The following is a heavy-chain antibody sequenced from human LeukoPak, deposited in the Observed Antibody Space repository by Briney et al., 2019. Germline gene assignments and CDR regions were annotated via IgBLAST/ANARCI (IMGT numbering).Heavy chain of an antibody. D-gene: IGHD5/OR15-5a*01. J-gene: IGHJ4*02. CDR1: GFTFSFYW. Sequence: GGSLGLSCAASGFTFSFYWMSWVRQAPGKGPEWVANMNRDGSEINYVDSVRGRFTTSRDNAKNSVYLQMNSLRAEDTAVYFCVRDLGSSTFDNWGQGTLVTVSS. CDR2: MNRDGSEI. V-gene: IGHV3-7*01. CDR3: VRDLGSSTFDN.